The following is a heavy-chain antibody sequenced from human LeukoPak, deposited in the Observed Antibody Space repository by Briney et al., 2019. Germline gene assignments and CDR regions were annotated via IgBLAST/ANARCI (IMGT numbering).Heavy chain of an antibody. V-gene: IGHV4-34*01. CDR2: INHSGST. D-gene: IGHD1-1*01. J-gene: IGHJ5*02. CDR3: ARGVRTGTTYNWSDP. CDR1: GGSFSGYY. Sequence: SETLSLTCAVYGGSFSGYYWSWIRQPPGKGLEWIGEINHSGSTNYNPSLKSRVTISVDTSENQFSLKLSSVTAADTAVYYCARGVRTGTTYNWSDPWGQGTLVTVSS.